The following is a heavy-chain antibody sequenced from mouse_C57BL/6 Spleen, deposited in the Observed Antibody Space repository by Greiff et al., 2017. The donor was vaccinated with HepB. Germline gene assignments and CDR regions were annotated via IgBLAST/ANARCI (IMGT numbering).Heavy chain of an antibody. V-gene: IGHV1-64*01. Sequence: VQLQQPGAELVKPGASVKLSCKASGYTFTSYWMHWVKQRPGQGLEWIGMIHPNSGSTNYNEKFKSKATLTVDKSSSTAYMQLSSLTSEDSAVYYCARRGSSTVVNYYAMDYWGQGTSVTVSS. CDR3: ARRGSSTVVNYYAMDY. CDR1: GYTFTSYW. D-gene: IGHD1-1*01. CDR2: IHPNSGST. J-gene: IGHJ4*01.